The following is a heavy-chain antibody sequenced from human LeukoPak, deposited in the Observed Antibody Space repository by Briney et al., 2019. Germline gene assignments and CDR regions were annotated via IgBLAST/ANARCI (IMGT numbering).Heavy chain of an antibody. CDR3: ARDQGYDILTGYYFAYHLYYFDY. D-gene: IGHD3-9*01. V-gene: IGHV1-18*01. J-gene: IGHJ4*02. CDR1: GYTFTSYG. Sequence: ASVKVSCKASGYTFTSYGISWVRQAPGQGLEWMGWISAYNGNTNYAQKLQGRVTMTTDTSTSTAYMELRSLRSDDTAVYYCARDQGYDILTGYYFAYHLYYFDYWGQGTLVTVSS. CDR2: ISAYNGNT.